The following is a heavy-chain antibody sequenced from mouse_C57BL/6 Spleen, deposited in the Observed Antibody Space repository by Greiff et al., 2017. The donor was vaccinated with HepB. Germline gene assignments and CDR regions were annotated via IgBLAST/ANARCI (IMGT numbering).Heavy chain of an antibody. CDR3: ARGGYYGNYGWYFDV. V-gene: IGHV5-4*01. D-gene: IGHD2-1*01. Sequence: EVQGVESGGGLVKPGGSLKLSCAASGFTFSSYAMSWVRQTPEKRLEWVATISDGGSYTYYPDNVKGRFTISRDNAKNNLYLQMSHLKSEDTAMYYCARGGYYGNYGWYFDVWGTGTTVTVSS. CDR1: GFTFSSYA. CDR2: ISDGGSYT. J-gene: IGHJ1*03.